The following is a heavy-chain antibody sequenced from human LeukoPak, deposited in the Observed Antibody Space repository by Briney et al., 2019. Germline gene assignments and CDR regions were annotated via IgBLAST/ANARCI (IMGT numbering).Heavy chain of an antibody. CDR2: ICYSGST. CDR1: GGSISSNIYY. V-gene: IGHV4-39*01. CDR3: ARLFGHSYGLVDY. J-gene: IGHJ4*02. Sequence: SSETLSLTCIVSGGSISSNIYYWGWIRQPPGKGLEWIVSICYSGSTHYSPSLKSRVTISVDTSQNQFSLQLSSVTAADTAVYYCARLFGHSYGLVDYWGQGTLVTVSS. D-gene: IGHD5-18*01.